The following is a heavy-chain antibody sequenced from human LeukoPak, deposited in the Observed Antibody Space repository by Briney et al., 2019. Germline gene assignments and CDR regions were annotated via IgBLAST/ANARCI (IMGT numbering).Heavy chain of an antibody. CDR3: ARDSGVGAGYFDP. V-gene: IGHV3-64*01. J-gene: IGHJ5*02. Sequence: GGSLRLSCAASGFTASSNYMSWVRQAPGKGLGYVSGISGDGGSTYDANSMKGRFTISRDNSKNTLYLQMGSLRREDMAVYYCARDSGVGAGYFDPWGQGILVTVSS. CDR1: GFTASSNY. D-gene: IGHD1-26*01. CDR2: ISGDGGST.